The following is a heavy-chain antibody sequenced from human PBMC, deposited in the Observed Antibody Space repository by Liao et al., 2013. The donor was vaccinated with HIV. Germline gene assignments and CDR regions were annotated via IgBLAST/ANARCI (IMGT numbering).Heavy chain of an antibody. CDR1: GGSVSSNSYY. CDR2: IYYSGST. D-gene: IGHD3-3*01. CDR3: ARVVYYDFWGGPASNYYYYYMDV. V-gene: IGHV4-39*07. J-gene: IGHJ6*03. Sequence: QVQLQESGPGLLKPSETLSLTCTVSGGSVSSNSYYWGWIRQPPGKGLEWIGSIYYSGSTSYNPSLKSRVTISVDTSKNQFSLKLSSVTAADTAVYYCARVVYYDFWGGPASNYYYYYMDVWGKGTTVTVSS.